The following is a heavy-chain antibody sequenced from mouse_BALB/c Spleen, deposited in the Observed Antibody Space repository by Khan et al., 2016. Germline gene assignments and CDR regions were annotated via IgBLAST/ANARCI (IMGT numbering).Heavy chain of an antibody. V-gene: IGHV1-7*01. CDR1: GYTFTSYW. CDR2: IDPSTGYT. CDR3: ARNYLLDY. J-gene: IGHJ2*01. D-gene: IGHD1-1*01. Sequence: QVQLQQSGAELAKPGASVKMSCKASGYTFTSYWMHWVKQRPGQGLEWIGYIDPSTGYTEYNQKFKDKATLTADKSSTTAYMQLSSLTSEDSAVYYCARNYLLDYWGQGTTLTVSS.